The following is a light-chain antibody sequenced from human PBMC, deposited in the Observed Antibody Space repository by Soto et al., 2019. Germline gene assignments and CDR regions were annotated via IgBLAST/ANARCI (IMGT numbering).Light chain of an antibody. CDR1: QSGSSSY. CDR2: GTS. V-gene: IGKV3-20*01. CDR3: QQYESSPLT. Sequence: EIVLTQSPGTLSLSPGERATLSCRASQSGSSSYLAWYQQKPGQAPRLLISGTSSRATGIPDRFSGSESGTDFTLTISRLGPEDFAVYYCQQYESSPLTFGGGTKVEIK. J-gene: IGKJ4*01.